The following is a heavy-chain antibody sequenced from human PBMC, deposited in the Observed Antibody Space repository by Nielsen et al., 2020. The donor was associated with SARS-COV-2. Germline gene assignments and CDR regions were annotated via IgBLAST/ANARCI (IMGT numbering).Heavy chain of an antibody. CDR3: AREGYYDSSFDP. J-gene: IGHJ5*02. D-gene: IGHD3-22*01. V-gene: IGHV3-30*04. CDR2: ISYDGGNK. Sequence: GESLKISCAASGFTFSSYAMHWVRQAPGKGLEWVAVISYDGGNKYYADSVKGRFTISRDNSKNTLYLQMNSLRAEDTAVYYCAREGYYDSSFDPWGQGTLVTVSS. CDR1: GFTFSSYA.